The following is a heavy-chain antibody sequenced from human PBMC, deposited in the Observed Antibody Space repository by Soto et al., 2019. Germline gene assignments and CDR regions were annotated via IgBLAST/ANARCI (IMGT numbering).Heavy chain of an antibody. V-gene: IGHV3-64*01. J-gene: IGHJ4*02. CDR3: AREPLNIGYDPPLDY. Sequence: GGSLRLSCAASGFTFRRYALHWLRQAPGRGLEYVSGISGDGGSTYYANFVQGRFSISRDTSKNTVYLQMGSLRTDDTAVYYCAREPLNIGYDPPLDYWGQGTLVTVSS. D-gene: IGHD5-12*01. CDR1: GFTFRRYA. CDR2: ISGDGGST.